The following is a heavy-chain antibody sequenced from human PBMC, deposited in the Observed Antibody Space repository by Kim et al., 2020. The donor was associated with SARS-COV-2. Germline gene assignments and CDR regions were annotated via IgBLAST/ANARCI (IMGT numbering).Heavy chain of an antibody. Sequence: ASVKVSCKVSGYTLTELSMHWVRQAPGKGLEWMGGFDPEDGETIYAQKFQGRVTMTEDTSTDTAYMELSSLRSEDTAVYYCATGSLVLQNYYFDYWGQGTLVTVSS. CDR3: ATGSLVLQNYYFDY. D-gene: IGHD3-9*01. CDR1: GYTLTELS. CDR2: FDPEDGET. V-gene: IGHV1-24*01. J-gene: IGHJ4*02.